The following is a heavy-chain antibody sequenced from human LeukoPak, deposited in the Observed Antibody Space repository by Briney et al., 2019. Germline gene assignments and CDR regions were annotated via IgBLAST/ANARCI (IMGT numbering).Heavy chain of an antibody. D-gene: IGHD6-6*01. CDR1: GGTFSSYA. J-gene: IGHJ6*02. V-gene: IGHV1-69*13. CDR3: ARLDEYSSSSRYYGMDV. CDR2: IIPIFGTA. Sequence: ASVKVSCKASGGTFSSYAISWVRQAPGQGLEWMGGIIPIFGTANYAQKFQGRVTITADESTSSAYMELSSLRSEDTAVYYCARLDEYSSSSRYYGMDVWGQGTTVTVSS.